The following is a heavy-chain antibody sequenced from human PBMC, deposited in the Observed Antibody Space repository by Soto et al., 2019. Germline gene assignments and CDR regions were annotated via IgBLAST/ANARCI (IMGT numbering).Heavy chain of an antibody. D-gene: IGHD2-15*01. CDR1: GGSFSGYY. Sequence: SETLSLTCAVYGGSFSGYYWSWIRQPPGKGLEWIGEINHSGSTNYNPSLKSRVTISVDTSKNQFSLKLSSVTAADTAVYYCARGRRRLGIVVVVAATGKYYFDYWGQGTLVTVSS. V-gene: IGHV4-34*01. J-gene: IGHJ4*02. CDR3: ARGRRRLGIVVVVAATGKYYFDY. CDR2: INHSGST.